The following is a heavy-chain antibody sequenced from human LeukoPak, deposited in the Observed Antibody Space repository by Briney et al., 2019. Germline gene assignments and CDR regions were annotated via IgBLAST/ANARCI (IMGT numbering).Heavy chain of an antibody. Sequence: QSGGSLRLSCAASGFTFSSYGMHWVRQAPGKGLEWVAVISYDGSNKYYADSVKGRFTISRDNSKNTLYLQMNSLRAEDTAVYYCAKDLVYCSGGSCYQPNNWGQGTLVTVSS. CDR3: AKDLVYCSGGSCYQPNN. CDR2: ISYDGSNK. CDR1: GFTFSSYG. J-gene: IGHJ4*02. D-gene: IGHD2-15*01. V-gene: IGHV3-30*18.